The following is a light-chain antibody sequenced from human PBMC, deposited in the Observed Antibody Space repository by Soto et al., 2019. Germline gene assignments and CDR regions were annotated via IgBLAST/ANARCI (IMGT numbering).Light chain of an antibody. CDR1: SSNIGSNT. V-gene: IGLV1-44*01. J-gene: IGLJ2*01. CDR2: SHN. CDR3: AAWDDSLNGVL. Sequence: QSALTQPPSASGTPGQRVTISCSGSSSNIGSNTVNWYQHLPGTAPKLLIYSHNQRPSGVPDRFSGSKSGTSASLAISGLQSEDEADYYCAAWDDSLNGVLFGGGTKLTVL.